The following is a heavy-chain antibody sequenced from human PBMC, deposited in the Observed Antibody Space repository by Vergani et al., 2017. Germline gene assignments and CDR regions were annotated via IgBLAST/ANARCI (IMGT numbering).Heavy chain of an antibody. D-gene: IGHD3-10*01. CDR3: AKAGSVTSGSLQYNFYMGV. J-gene: IGHJ6*03. CDR1: GFSFSSHA. CDR2: ISNDGSKK. Sequence: QVQLAESGGGRVQPGRSLRLSCAASGFSFSSHAIHWVRQAPGKGLEWVAVISNDGSKKYYADSVKGRFTISRDNSQNTLDLQMNSLRTQDTAVYYCAKAGSVTSGSLQYNFYMGVWGKGTTVTVS. V-gene: IGHV3-30*18.